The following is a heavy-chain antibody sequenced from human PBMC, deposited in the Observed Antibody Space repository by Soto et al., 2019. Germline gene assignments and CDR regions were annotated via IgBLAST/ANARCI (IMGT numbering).Heavy chain of an antibody. J-gene: IGHJ5*02. CDR1: GFTFGNYS. D-gene: IGHD2-15*01. CDR2: IAGIDGRT. V-gene: IGHV3-23*01. CDR3: GEDRGPYCSGGICYLSYWFGP. Sequence: QPEGSLRRSCVAYGFTFGNYSMSWVRQAPGKGLEWVSSIAGIDGRTYSADSVKGRFTISRDNPKNTLYLQMNNLRAEDTAMVYCGEDRGPYCSGGICYLSYWFGPRGQIPSVT.